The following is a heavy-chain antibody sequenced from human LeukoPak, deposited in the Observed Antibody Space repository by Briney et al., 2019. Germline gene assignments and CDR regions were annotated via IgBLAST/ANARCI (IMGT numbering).Heavy chain of an antibody. V-gene: IGHV3-23*01. CDR2: ITGSGGST. Sequence: GGSLRLSCAASGFAFRSYAMSWVRQAPTKGLEWVSAITGSGGSTYYADSVKGRFTISRDNSKNTLYLQLNSLRAEDTAVYYCAKGGDGYNYYFDYWGQETLVTVSS. CDR3: AKGGDGYNYYFDY. CDR1: GFAFRSYA. J-gene: IGHJ4*02. D-gene: IGHD5-24*01.